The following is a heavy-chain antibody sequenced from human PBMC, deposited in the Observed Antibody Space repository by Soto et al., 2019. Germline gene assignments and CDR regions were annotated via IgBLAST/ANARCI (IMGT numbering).Heavy chain of an antibody. CDR1: GFTVSSNY. J-gene: IGHJ4*02. CDR3: AREGAGTHC. CDR2: IYSGGST. V-gene: IGHV3-53*04. D-gene: IGHD6-19*01. Sequence: EVQLVESGGGLVQPGGSLRLSCAASGFTVSSNYMSWVRQAPGKGLEWVSVIYSGGSTYYADSVKGRFTISRHTSKNTLYLQMHSLRAADTAVYSCAREGAGTHCWGQGTLVTVSS.